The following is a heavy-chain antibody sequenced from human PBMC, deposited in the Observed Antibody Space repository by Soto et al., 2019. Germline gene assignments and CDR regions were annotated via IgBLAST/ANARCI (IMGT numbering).Heavy chain of an antibody. Sequence: ASVKVSCKASGYTFTSYYMHWVRQAPGQGLEWMGIINPSGGSTSYAQKFQGRVTMTRDTSTSTVYMELSSLRSEDTAVYYCARDRTYYGSGSYGYGMDVWGKGTTVTVSS. J-gene: IGHJ6*04. D-gene: IGHD3-10*01. V-gene: IGHV1-46*03. CDR3: ARDRTYYGSGSYGYGMDV. CDR2: INPSGGST. CDR1: GYTFTSYY.